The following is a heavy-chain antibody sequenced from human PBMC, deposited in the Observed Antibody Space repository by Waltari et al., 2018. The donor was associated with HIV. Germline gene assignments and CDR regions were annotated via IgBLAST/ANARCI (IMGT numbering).Heavy chain of an antibody. J-gene: IGHJ6*02. V-gene: IGHV7-4-1*02. CDR2: STTNPGSP. CDR1: GDIFTRHA. CDR3: AREIGPDHFYYYYGLDV. Sequence: QVQLVQSGSELEKAGTSVTFSCKSSGDIFTRHAVNWVRQAPGPGLEWRGWSTTNPGSPTYAYGFTGRFVFSLDTSVSTSYLQISSLRAEDTAVDYCAREIGPDHFYYYYGLDVWGQGTTVTVSS.